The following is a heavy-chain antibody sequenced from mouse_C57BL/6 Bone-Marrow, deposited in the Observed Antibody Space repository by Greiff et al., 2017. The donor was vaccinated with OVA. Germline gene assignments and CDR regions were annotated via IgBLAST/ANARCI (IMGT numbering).Heavy chain of an antibody. V-gene: IGHV3-8*01. CDR3: ARYPPYYYGSSYDYWYFDV. CDR1: GYSITSDY. D-gene: IGHD1-1*01. Sequence: VQLKESGPGLAKPSQTLSLTCSVTGYSITSDYWNWIRKFPGNKLEYMGYISYSGSTYYNPSLKSRISITRDTSKNQYYLQLNSVTTEDTATYYCARYPPYYYGSSYDYWYFDVWGTGTTVTVSS. J-gene: IGHJ1*03. CDR2: ISYSGST.